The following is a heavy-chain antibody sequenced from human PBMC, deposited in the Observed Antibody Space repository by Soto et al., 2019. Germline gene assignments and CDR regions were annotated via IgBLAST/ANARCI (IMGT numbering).Heavy chain of an antibody. D-gene: IGHD1-20*01. Sequence: SQTLSLTCAISGDSVSSNSAAWNWIRQSPSRCLEWLGRTYYLSMWYNDYAVSVKSRMTFNADTSKNQFSLQLNSVTPEDTAVYYCARDLIGTTSNYFDYWGQGTLVTVS. CDR1: GDSVSSNSAA. J-gene: IGHJ4*02. CDR3: ARDLIGTTSNYFDY. CDR2: TYYLSMWYN. V-gene: IGHV6-1*01.